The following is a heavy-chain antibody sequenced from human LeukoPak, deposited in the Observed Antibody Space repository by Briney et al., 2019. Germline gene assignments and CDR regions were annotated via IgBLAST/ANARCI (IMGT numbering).Heavy chain of an antibody. D-gene: IGHD3-10*01. V-gene: IGHV1-69*13. CDR1: GGTFSSYA. Sequence: SVKVSCKASGGTFSSYAISWVRQAPGQGLEWMGGIIPIFGTANYAQKFQGRVTITADESTSTAYMELSSLRSEDTAVYYCARSRVRGVIRGCFVIWGQGTMVTVSS. J-gene: IGHJ3*02. CDR2: IIPIFGTA. CDR3: ARSRVRGVIRGCFVI.